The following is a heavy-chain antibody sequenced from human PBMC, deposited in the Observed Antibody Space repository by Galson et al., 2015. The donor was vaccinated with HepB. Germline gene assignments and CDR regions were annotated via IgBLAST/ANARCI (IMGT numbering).Heavy chain of an antibody. J-gene: IGHJ5*02. CDR3: ARNLRSSSGHFWLAP. V-gene: IGHV1-2*06. CDR1: GYTLTGYH. Sequence: SVKVSCKASGYTLTGYHIHWVRQAPGQGLEWMGLINPNSGGTDYPQKFQGRVTMTRDTSITTAYMELSRLRSDDTAVYYCARNLRSSSGHFWLAPWGQGTLLTVSS. D-gene: IGHD3-22*01. CDR2: INPNSGGT.